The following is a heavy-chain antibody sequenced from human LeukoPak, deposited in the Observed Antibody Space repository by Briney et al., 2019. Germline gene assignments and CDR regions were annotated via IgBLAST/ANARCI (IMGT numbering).Heavy chain of an antibody. Sequence: GGSLRLSCAASGFTFSAYGMGWVRQAPGKGLEWVSAISVSGDITNYADSVKGRFTISRDNSKNTVSLQMNGLRAEDTALYYCAKDQRFCSGGYCYGWFDPWGQGALVTVSS. V-gene: IGHV3-23*01. CDR2: ISVSGDIT. D-gene: IGHD2-15*01. J-gene: IGHJ5*02. CDR1: GFTFSAYG. CDR3: AKDQRFCSGGYCYGWFDP.